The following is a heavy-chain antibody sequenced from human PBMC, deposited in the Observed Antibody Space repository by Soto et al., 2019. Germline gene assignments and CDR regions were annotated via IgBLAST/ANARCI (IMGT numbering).Heavy chain of an antibody. Sequence: EVQLVESGGGLVQPGGSLRLSWAASGFTFSTYWMNWVRQAPGKGREGVANIKEDGSEAYYVDSVKGRFTISRDNAKNSLYLDMNSLRGEDTAVYYCARDWGAPGRGSALGYYYHFGMDVWGQGTTVTVPS. V-gene: IGHV3-7*05. CDR3: ARDWGAPGRGSALGYYYHFGMDV. J-gene: IGHJ6*02. CDR2: IKEDGSEA. D-gene: IGHD3-16*01. CDR1: GFTFSTYW.